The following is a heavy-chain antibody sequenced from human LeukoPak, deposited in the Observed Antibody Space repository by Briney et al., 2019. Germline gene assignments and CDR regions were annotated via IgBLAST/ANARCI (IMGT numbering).Heavy chain of an antibody. CDR3: ARAYQRLGELSLPDY. CDR2: IHPSTGNP. J-gene: IGHJ4*02. V-gene: IGHV7-4-1*02. Sequence: ASVKVSCKASGYTFTNYAMNWVRQAPGQGLEWMGLIHPSTGNPTYAQGVTGRFVFSLDTSVSTTYLQISSLKAEDTAVYYCARAYQRLGELSLPDYWGQGTLVTVCS. D-gene: IGHD3-16*02. CDR1: GYTFTNYA.